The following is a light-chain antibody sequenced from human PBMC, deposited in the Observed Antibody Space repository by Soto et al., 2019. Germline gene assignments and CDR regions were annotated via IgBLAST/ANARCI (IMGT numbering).Light chain of an antibody. CDR1: QGISNF. J-gene: IGKJ3*01. CDR2: APT. CDR3: QQYHTYPST. Sequence: DIQMTQSPSSLSASIGDRVTITCRASQGISNFLGWVQQKPGKAPTPLIYAPTRLQSGVPSRISGSGSVTEFLLTITSLQPDDFATYYCQQYHTYPSTFGPGTTVDFK. V-gene: IGKV1-16*01.